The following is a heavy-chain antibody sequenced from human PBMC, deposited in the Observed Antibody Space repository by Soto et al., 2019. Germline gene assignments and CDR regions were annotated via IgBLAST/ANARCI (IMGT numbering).Heavy chain of an antibody. J-gene: IGHJ6*02. V-gene: IGHV1-69*01. D-gene: IGHD2-2*01. CDR2: IIPIFRTP. CDR3: VRDSLVPAAADFFYGMDV. Sequence: QVQLVQSGAEVKKPGSSVKVSCKASGGDFSTYAISWVRQAPGQGPEWAGGIIPIFRTPTYAQKIQGRVTISADDSTTTAYMELNGLRSDDTAIYYCVRDSLVPAAADFFYGMDVWGQGTTVTVSS. CDR1: GGDFSTYA.